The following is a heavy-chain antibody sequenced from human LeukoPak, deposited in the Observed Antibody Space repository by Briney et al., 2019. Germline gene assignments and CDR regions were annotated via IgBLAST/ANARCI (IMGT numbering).Heavy chain of an antibody. D-gene: IGHD6-13*01. CDR1: GFTFSSYG. CDR2: ISGSGAYT. V-gene: IGHV3-23*01. CDR3: AKQYSSSWHYFDY. J-gene: IGHJ4*02. Sequence: GGSLRLSCAASGFTFSSYGSSWVRQAPGKGLEWVSAISGSGAYTYYADSVKGRFTVSRDNSNNTLYLQMNSLRAEDTAVYHCAKQYSSSWHYFDYWGQGTLVTVPS.